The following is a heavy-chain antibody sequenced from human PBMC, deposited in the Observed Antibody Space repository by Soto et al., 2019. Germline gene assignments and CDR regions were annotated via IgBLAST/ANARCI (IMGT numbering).Heavy chain of an antibody. D-gene: IGHD3-3*01. V-gene: IGHV4-61*01. J-gene: IGHJ5*02. Sequence: SETLSLTCTVSGGSVSSGSYYWSWIRQPPGKGLEWIGYIYYSGSTNYNPSLKSRVTISVDTSKNQFSLKLSSVTAADTAVYYCARDFRRITIFGAALPTNWIDPWGQGPLVTVSS. CDR3: ARDFRRITIFGAALPTNWIDP. CDR2: IYYSGST. CDR1: GGSVSSGSYY.